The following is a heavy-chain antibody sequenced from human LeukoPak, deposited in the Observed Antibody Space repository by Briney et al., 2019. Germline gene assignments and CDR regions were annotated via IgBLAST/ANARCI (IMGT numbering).Heavy chain of an antibody. J-gene: IGHJ6*02. D-gene: IGHD4-11*01. CDR1: GYTFKDYY. CDR2: INPNSGAT. V-gene: IGHV1-2*02. Sequence: ASLKVSCKASGYTFKDYYMNWVRQAPGQGLEWMGWINPNSGATKFAQKCQGRITLTRDTTINIASMELTRLRSDDTPIYYCAREGPLTTEIGDYSTPDVWGQGTTVIVSS. CDR3: AREGPLTTEIGDYSTPDV.